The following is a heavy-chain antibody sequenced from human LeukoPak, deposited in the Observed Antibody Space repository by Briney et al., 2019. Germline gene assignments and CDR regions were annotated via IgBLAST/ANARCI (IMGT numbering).Heavy chain of an antibody. D-gene: IGHD6-19*01. Sequence: PGGSLRLSCAASGFTVSSNYMSWVRQAPGKGLEWVSVIYSGGSTYYADSVKGRFTISRDNSKNTLYLQMNSLRAEDTAVYYCAKDRGQWLVSNFDYWGQGTLVTVSS. V-gene: IGHV3-53*01. J-gene: IGHJ4*02. CDR1: GFTVSSNY. CDR2: IYSGGST. CDR3: AKDRGQWLVSNFDY.